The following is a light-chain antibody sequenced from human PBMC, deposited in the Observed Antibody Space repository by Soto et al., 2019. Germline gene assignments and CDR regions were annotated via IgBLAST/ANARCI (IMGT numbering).Light chain of an antibody. Sequence: QSVLTQPASVSGSPGQSITIPCTGTSSDVGGYNYVSWYKQHPGKAPKLMAYDVSNRPSGVSNRFSCSKSVNTASLNISALQPEDEADYYCSSFTTSTSYVCGTGTKVTVL. V-gene: IGLV2-14*01. CDR3: SSFTTSTSYV. CDR2: DVS. CDR1: SSDVGGYNY. J-gene: IGLJ1*01.